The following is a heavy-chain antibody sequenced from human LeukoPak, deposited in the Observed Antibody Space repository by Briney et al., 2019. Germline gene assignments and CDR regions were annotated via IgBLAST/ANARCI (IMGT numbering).Heavy chain of an antibody. Sequence: GGSLRLSCAASGVTFSSYAMSWGRQPPGKGLEWVSAISGSGGGTYYADSVKGRFTISRDNSKNTLYLQMNSLRAEDTAVYYCAKVRVRVFIVVVVAATFLDYWGQGTLVTVSS. CDR2: ISGSGGGT. J-gene: IGHJ4*02. CDR1: GVTFSSYA. CDR3: AKVRVRVFIVVVVAATFLDY. D-gene: IGHD2-15*01. V-gene: IGHV3-23*01.